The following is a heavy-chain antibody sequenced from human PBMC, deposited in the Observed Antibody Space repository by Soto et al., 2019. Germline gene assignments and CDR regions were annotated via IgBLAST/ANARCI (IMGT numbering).Heavy chain of an antibody. CDR2: ISYAGRNK. V-gene: IGHV3-30*04. J-gene: IGHJ4*02. Sequence: GGSLRPSCAASRFTVVSYATHGVLRAPGKTLELVAVISYAGRNKYYADSVKGRFTISRDNSKNKLYLQMNRLRAEDTAAYYCDRGTYYDGSRSYLHFASWGQGT. CDR1: RFTVVSYA. CDR3: DRGTYYDGSRSYLHFAS. D-gene: IGHD3-10*01.